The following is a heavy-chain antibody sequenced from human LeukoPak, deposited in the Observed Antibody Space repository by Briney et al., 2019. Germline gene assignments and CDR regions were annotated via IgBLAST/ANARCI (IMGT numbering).Heavy chain of an antibody. J-gene: IGHJ4*02. V-gene: IGHV4-59*08. D-gene: IGHD3-10*01. Sequence: SVTLSLTCTVSGGSTSSYYWSWIRQPPGKGLEWIGYIYYSGSTNYNPSLKSRVTISVDASKNQFSLKLSSVTAADTAVYYCAKHYGSGSYHSFDYWGQGTLVTVSS. CDR1: GGSTSSYY. CDR3: AKHYGSGSYHSFDY. CDR2: IYYSGST.